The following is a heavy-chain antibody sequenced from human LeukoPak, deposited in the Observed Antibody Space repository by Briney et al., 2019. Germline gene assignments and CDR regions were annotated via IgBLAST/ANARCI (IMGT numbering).Heavy chain of an antibody. J-gene: IGHJ4*02. D-gene: IGHD3-16*01. V-gene: IGHV3-23*01. CDR1: GFTFSDYY. CDR3: AKDPLWDSSDY. Sequence: GGSLRLSCAASGFTFSDYYMSWIRQAPGKGLEWVSAISGSGGSTYYADSVKGRFTISRDNSKNTLYLQMNSLRAEDTAVYYCAKDPLWDSSDYWGQGTLVTVSS. CDR2: ISGSGGST.